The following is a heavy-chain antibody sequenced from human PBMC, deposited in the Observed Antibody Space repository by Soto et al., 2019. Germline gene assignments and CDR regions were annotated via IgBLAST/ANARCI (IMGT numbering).Heavy chain of an antibody. D-gene: IGHD4-17*01. Sequence: QLQLQESGPGLVKPSETLSLTCTVSGASIISTTKYWGWIRRPPGRGLGGIGTIPSIGSTYYNPSLEGRVTISVDTSKNQFSLKVTSVTAADTGLYYCARQDHGDYEFFFDYWGQGTLVTVSS. CDR2: IPSIGST. V-gene: IGHV4-39*01. CDR1: GASIISTTKY. CDR3: ARQDHGDYEFFFDY. J-gene: IGHJ4*02.